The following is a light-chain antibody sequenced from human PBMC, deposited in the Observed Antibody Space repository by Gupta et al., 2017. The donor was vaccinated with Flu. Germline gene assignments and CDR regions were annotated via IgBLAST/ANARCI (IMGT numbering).Light chain of an antibody. CDR1: LGVSSH. V-gene: IGKV1-9*01. CDR2: ETT. Sequence: DILLTKPPSFLSASVGDRVTITCRASLGVSSHLSWYQQKPGKAPKLLIFETTTLQSGVPSRCSGSGSETEFTLTIRNLHPEDIAACYCQHLGRYASTFGQGTKVEI. J-gene: IGKJ1*01. CDR3: QHLGRYAST.